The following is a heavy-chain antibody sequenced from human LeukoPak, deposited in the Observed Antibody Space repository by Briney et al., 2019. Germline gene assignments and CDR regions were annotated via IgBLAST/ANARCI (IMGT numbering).Heavy chain of an antibody. CDR3: ANIVVVPAAIFDY. Sequence: GGSLRLSCAASGFTFSSYAMSWARQAPGKGLEWVSAISGSGGSTYYADSVKGRFTISRDNSKNTLYLQMNSLRAEDTAVYYCANIVVVPAAIFDYWGQGTLVTVSS. CDR1: GFTFSSYA. D-gene: IGHD2-2*02. V-gene: IGHV3-23*01. CDR2: ISGSGGST. J-gene: IGHJ4*02.